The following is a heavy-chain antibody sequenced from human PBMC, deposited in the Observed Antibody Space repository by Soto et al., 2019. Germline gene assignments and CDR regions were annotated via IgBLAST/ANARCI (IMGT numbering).Heavy chain of an antibody. D-gene: IGHD5-12*01. CDR1: GGTFSTST. J-gene: IGHJ4*02. CDR3: VRDSPLGSTYSGYDAIDS. CDR2: TIPLLNVA. Sequence: QVQLVQSGAEVKKPGSSVKVSCKASGGTFSTSTFTWVRQAPGQGLEWMGRTIPLLNVADYAQDFQGRVTITADKSTSTAYMELTSLTSKDTAVYYCVRDSPLGSTYSGYDAIDSWGQGTLVTVSS. V-gene: IGHV1-69*08.